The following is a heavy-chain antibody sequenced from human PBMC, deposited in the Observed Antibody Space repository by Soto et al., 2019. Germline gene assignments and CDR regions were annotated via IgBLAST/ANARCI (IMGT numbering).Heavy chain of an antibody. CDR3: ARSRDGYSFYFYYGMDG. D-gene: IGHD4-4*01. Sequence: QVQLVESGGGVVQPGRSLRLSCAASGFTFTSYGMHWVRQAPGKGLEWMALILHDGSAEYYADSVKGRFTISRDNSKNTLYLQMNSLIAEDSAVYYCARSRDGYSFYFYYGMDGWGQGTTVTVSS. J-gene: IGHJ6*02. CDR1: GFTFTSYG. CDR2: ILHDGSAE. V-gene: IGHV3-30*03.